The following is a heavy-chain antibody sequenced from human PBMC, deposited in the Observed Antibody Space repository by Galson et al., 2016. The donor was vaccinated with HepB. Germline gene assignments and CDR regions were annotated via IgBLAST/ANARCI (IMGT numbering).Heavy chain of an antibody. D-gene: IGHD3-10*01. J-gene: IGHJ4*02. CDR3: AKGGGSGSYYIFDY. CDR1: GFTFSSYA. V-gene: IGHV3-23*01. CDR2: ISGSGTST. Sequence: SLRLSCAASGFTFSSYAMSWVRQAPGKGLEWVSGISGSGTSTYYADSVKGRFTISRDNSKNTLYPQMNSLRAEDTAVYYCAKGGGSGSYYIFDYWGRGTLVTVSS.